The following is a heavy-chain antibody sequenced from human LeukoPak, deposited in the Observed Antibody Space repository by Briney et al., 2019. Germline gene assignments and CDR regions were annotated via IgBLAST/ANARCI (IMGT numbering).Heavy chain of an antibody. J-gene: IGHJ4*02. CDR3: ARALTTLAYEGY. CDR2: ISGSSSYI. V-gene: IGHV3-21*01. Sequence: GGSLRLSCAASGFTFSSYTMHWIRQAPGKGLEWVSSISGSSSYIFYADSVKGRFTVSRDNAKDSLYLQMNSLRAEDTAAYYCARALTTLAYEGYWGQGTLVTVSS. D-gene: IGHD1-1*01. CDR1: GFTFSSYT.